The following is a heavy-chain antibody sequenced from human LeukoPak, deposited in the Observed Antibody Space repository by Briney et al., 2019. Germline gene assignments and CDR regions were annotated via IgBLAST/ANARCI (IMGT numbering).Heavy chain of an antibody. J-gene: IGHJ2*01. D-gene: IGHD6-19*01. CDR3: ARDQSAAGYWYFDL. CDR2: IYTSGST. CDR1: GGSIRSYY. V-gene: IGHV4-4*07. Sequence: SETLSLTRTVSGGSIRSYYWSWMRQPAGKGLEWIGRIYTSGSTNYNPSLKSRVSMSVDTSKNQVSLKLSSVTAADTAVYYCARDQSAAGYWYFDLWGRGTLVSVSS.